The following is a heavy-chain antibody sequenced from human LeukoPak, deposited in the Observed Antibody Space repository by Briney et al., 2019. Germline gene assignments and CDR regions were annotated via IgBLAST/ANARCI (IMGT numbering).Heavy chain of an antibody. CDR2: VHPRDSET. CDR3: ARHIVVVTAMDYFDY. J-gene: IGHJ4*02. D-gene: IGHD2-21*02. Sequence: GESLKISCKGSGYSFTNYWIGWVRQMPGQGPEWIGIVHPRDSETVYTPSFRGQVTISAGKSTTTAYLQWSSLKASDTAMYYCARHIVVVTAMDYFDYWGQGTLVTVSS. CDR1: GYSFTNYW. V-gene: IGHV5-51*01.